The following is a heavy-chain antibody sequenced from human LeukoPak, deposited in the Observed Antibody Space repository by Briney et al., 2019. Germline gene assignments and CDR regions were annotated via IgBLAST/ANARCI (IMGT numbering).Heavy chain of an antibody. J-gene: IGHJ4*02. CDR2: ISSSSSYI. D-gene: IGHD3-22*01. CDR3: ARVDSAEKRDFDY. Sequence: GGSLRLSCAASGFTFSSYSMNWVRQAPGKGLEWVSSISSSSSYIYYADSVKGRFTISRDNAKNSLYPQMNSLRAEDTAVYYCARVDSAEKRDFDYWGQGTLVTVSS. CDR1: GFTFSSYS. V-gene: IGHV3-21*01.